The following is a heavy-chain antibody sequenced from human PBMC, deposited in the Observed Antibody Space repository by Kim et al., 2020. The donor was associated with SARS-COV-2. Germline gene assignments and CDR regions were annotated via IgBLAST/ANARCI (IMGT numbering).Heavy chain of an antibody. CDR2: IYYNGGT. CDR3: ARGLLSLSYGMDV. J-gene: IGHJ6*02. D-gene: IGHD3-10*01. Sequence: SETLSLTCTVSGGSISSGDYCWSWVRQPPGKGLEWIGYIYYNGGTSYNPSLKSQLTLSVDTSKIQFSLKLSSVTAADTAVYFCARGLLSLSYGMDVWGQGTTVTVSS. CDR1: GGSISSGDYC. V-gene: IGHV4-30-4*01.